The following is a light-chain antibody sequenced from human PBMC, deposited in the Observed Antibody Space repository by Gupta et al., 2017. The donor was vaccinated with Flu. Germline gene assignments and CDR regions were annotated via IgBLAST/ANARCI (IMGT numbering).Light chain of an antibody. V-gene: IGLV2-14*01. Sequence: GGGYNYVSWYQQHPGKAPKLMIYEVSNRPSGVSNRFSGSKSGNTASLTISGLQAEDEADYYCSSYTSSSTLVVFGGGTKLTVL. CDR1: GGGYNY. CDR2: EVS. J-gene: IGLJ2*01. CDR3: SSYTSSSTLVV.